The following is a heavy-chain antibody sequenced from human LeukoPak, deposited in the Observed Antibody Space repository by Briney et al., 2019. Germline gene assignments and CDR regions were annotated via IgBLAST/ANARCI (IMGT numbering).Heavy chain of an antibody. CDR3: AKRGPDCSGGSCYSRYFDY. CDR2: ISYDGSNK. D-gene: IGHD2-15*01. V-gene: IGHV3-30*18. Sequence: GGSLRLSCAASGFTFSNFGMHWVRQAPGTGLEWMAVISYDGSNKYYADSVKGRFTISRDNSKNTLYLQMNSLRAEDTAVYYCAKRGPDCSGGSCYSRYFDYWGQGTLVTVSS. J-gene: IGHJ4*02. CDR1: GFTFSNFG.